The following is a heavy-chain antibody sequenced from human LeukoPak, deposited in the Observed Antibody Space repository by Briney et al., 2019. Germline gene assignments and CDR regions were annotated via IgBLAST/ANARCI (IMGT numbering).Heavy chain of an antibody. V-gene: IGHV4-59*01. CDR1: GVSISTYF. Sequence: SETLSLTCTVSGVSISTYFWSWIRQPPGKGLEWIAYIYYSGGTNYNPSLKSRVTISVDTSKNQFSLKLSSVTAADTAVYYCARAPRLYYDKADYFDCWGQGTLVTVSS. CDR3: ARAPRLYYDKADYFDC. D-gene: IGHD3-22*01. J-gene: IGHJ4*02. CDR2: IYYSGGT.